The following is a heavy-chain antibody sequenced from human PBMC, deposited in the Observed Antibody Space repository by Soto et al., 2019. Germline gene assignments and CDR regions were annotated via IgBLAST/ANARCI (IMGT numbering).Heavy chain of an antibody. D-gene: IGHD4-17*01. CDR3: ARGQGTTEVNDGPGY. J-gene: IGHJ4*02. CDR1: GGSFSDYY. V-gene: IGHV4-34*01. Sequence: QVQLQQWGAGLLKPSETLSLTCAVYGGSFSDYYWSWIRQPPGKGLEWIGEINHSGRTNYNPSLKSRVTVSVDTSKNQFSLKVKLVTAADTAVYYCARGQGTTEVNDGPGYWGQGTSVTVSS. CDR2: INHSGRT.